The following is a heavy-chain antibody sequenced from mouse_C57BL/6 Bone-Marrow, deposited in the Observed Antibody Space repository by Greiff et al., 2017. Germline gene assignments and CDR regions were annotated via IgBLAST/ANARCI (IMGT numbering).Heavy chain of an antibody. CDR1: GYTFTDYE. Sequence: VQLQQSGAELVRPGASVTLSCKASGYTFTDYEMHWVKQTPVHGLEWIGAIDPETGGTAYNQKFKGKAILTADNSSSTAYMELRSLTSEDSAVYYCTSDGYYDYAMDYWGQGTSVTVSS. D-gene: IGHD2-3*01. J-gene: IGHJ4*01. CDR3: TSDGYYDYAMDY. CDR2: IDPETGGT. V-gene: IGHV1-15*01.